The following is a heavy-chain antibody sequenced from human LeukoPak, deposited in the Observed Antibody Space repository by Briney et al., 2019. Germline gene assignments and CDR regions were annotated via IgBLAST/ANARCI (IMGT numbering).Heavy chain of an antibody. J-gene: IGHJ5*02. Sequence: PSETLSLTCTVSGGSINSGGYYWSWIRQHPGKGLEWIGYIYYTGSTYYNPSLKSRVTMSVDTSKNQFSLKLSSVTAADTTVYYCARANYRLKTRWFDPWGQGTLVTASS. V-gene: IGHV4-31*03. CDR3: ARANYRLKTRWFDP. D-gene: IGHD1-7*01. CDR1: GGSINSGGYY. CDR2: IYYTGST.